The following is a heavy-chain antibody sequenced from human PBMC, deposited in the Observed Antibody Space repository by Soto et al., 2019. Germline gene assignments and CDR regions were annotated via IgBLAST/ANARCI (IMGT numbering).Heavy chain of an antibody. CDR3: AIGGS. J-gene: IGHJ4*02. Sequence: QVQLVESGGGVVQSGTSLRLSCAASGFTFSTYVIHWVRQAPGKGLEWVALTSYDGSKKYYTDSVKGRFTISRDNSNNTLYLQRSSLRPEDTAVYFCAIGGSWGQGTLVIVSS. CDR2: TSYDGSKK. D-gene: IGHD3-10*01. CDR1: GFTFSTYV. V-gene: IGHV3-30*03.